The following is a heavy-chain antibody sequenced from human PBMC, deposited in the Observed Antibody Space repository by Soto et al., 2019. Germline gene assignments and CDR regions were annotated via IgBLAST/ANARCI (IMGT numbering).Heavy chain of an antibody. CDR1: GGSISSYY. CDR3: ARVDDSRFIYX. D-gene: IGHD3-22*01. V-gene: IGHV4-59*01. Sequence: SETLSLTFTVSGGSISSYYWSWIRQPPGKGLEWIGYIYYSGSTNYKNSLKSRVNISVDTSKNQFSLKLSSVTAADTAVYYCARVDDSRFIYXWGQGTMVTVSX. J-gene: IGHJ4*02. CDR2: IYYSGST.